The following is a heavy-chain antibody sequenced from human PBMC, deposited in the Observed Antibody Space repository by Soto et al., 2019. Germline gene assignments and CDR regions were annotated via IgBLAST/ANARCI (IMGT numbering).Heavy chain of an antibody. CDR3: AGTDWDYFDY. J-gene: IGHJ4*02. CDR2: ISYDGSNK. Sequence: LRLSCAASGFTFSSYAMHWVRQAPGKGPEWVAVISYDGSNKYYADSVKGRFTISRDNSKNTLYLQMNSLRAEDTAVYYCAGTDWDYFDYWGQGTLVTVSS. V-gene: IGHV3-30-3*01. D-gene: IGHD1-1*01. CDR1: GFTFSSYA.